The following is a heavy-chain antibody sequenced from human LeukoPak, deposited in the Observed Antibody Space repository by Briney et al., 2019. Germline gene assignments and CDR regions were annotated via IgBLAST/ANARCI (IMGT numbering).Heavy chain of an antibody. D-gene: IGHD5-18*01. J-gene: IGHJ4*02. Sequence: PSETLSLTCTVSGGSISSYYWSWIRQPPGKGLEWIGYIYYSGSTNYNPSLKSRVTISVDTSKNQFSLKLSSVTAADTAVYYCARHLYRGYSYGFDYWGQGTLVTVSS. V-gene: IGHV4-59*08. CDR1: GGSISSYY. CDR3: ARHLYRGYSYGFDY. CDR2: IYYSGST.